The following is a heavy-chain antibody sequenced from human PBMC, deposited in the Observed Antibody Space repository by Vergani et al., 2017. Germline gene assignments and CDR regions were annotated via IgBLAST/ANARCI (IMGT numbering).Heavy chain of an antibody. CDR3: ARSRDSSGYYYVDFDY. J-gene: IGHJ4*02. V-gene: IGHV5-10-1*03. CDR2: TDPSDSYT. CDR1: GYSFTSYW. D-gene: IGHD3-22*01. Sequence: EVQLVQSGAEVKKPGASLRISCKRSGYSFTSYWISWVRQIPGKGLEWMGRTDPSDSYTNYSPSSKGHVTISADKSISTAYLQWSSLKASDTAMYYCARSRDSSGYYYVDFDYWGQGTLVTVSS.